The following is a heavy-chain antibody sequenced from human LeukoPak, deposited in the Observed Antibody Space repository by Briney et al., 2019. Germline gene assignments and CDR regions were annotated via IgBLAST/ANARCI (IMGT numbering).Heavy chain of an antibody. CDR3: ARKWEPFSFFDY. J-gene: IGHJ4*02. Sequence: SGTLSLTCAVSGGIISSSHWWSWVRQPPGRGLEWIGQIYHGGSTNYNPSLKSRVTISVDKSKNQFSLKLSSVTAADTAVYYCARKWEPFSFFDYWGQGTLVTVSS. D-gene: IGHD1-26*01. V-gene: IGHV4-4*02. CDR1: GGIISSSHW. CDR2: IYHGGST.